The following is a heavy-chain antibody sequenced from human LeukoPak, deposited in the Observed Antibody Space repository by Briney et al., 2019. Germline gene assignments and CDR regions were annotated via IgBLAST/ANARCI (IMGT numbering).Heavy chain of an antibody. J-gene: IGHJ5*02. V-gene: IGHV4-4*07. CDR3: ASGSSGYDP. CDR1: GGSISNYY. CDR2: IYSSGTT. D-gene: IGHD5-12*01. Sequence: PSETLSLTCTVSGGSISNYYWSWIRQPAGKGLEWIGRIYSSGTTIYNTSLKSRVTMSVDTFKNQFSLKLSSVTAADTAVYFCASGSSGYDPWGQGTLVTVSS.